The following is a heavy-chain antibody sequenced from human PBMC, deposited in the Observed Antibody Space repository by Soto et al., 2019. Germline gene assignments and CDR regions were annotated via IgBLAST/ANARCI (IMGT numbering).Heavy chain of an antibody. CDR2: IIPIFGTA. V-gene: IGHV1-69*12. J-gene: IGHJ6*02. Sequence: QVQLVQSGAEVKKPGSSVKVSCKASGGTFSSYAISWVRQAPGQGLEWMGGIIPIFGTANYAQKFQGRVTITADESTSTADMELSSLRSEDTAVYYCARDIVVVTASYYYGMDVWGQGTTVTVSS. CDR3: ARDIVVVTASYYYGMDV. D-gene: IGHD2-21*02. CDR1: GGTFSSYA.